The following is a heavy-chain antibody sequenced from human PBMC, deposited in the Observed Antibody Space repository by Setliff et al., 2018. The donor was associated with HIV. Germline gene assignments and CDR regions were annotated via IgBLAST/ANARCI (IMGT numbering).Heavy chain of an antibody. V-gene: IGHV4-4*09. CDR3: VRHPREEPQRNYKFDS. CDR2: IHTRGSI. J-gene: IGHJ4*02. CDR1: GGSLSGDY. D-gene: IGHD1-7*01. Sequence: SETLSLTCTVSGGSLSGDYWSWIRQSPGKGLEWIGYIHTRGSINYIPSLKTRATVSLDTSKNQFFLRLTSVTAADTAIYYCVRHPREEPQRNYKFDSWGQGMLVTV.